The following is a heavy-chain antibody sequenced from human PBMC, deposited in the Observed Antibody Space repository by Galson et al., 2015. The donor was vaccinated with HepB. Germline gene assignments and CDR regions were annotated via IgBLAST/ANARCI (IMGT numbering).Heavy chain of an antibody. CDR3: ARWIQLWFGAFDY. CDR1: GFTFSSYA. J-gene: IGHJ4*02. D-gene: IGHD5-18*01. Sequence: ASGFTFSSYAMSWVRQAPGKGLEWVSAISGSGGSTYYADSVKGRFTISRDNSRNTLYLQMNSLRAEDTAVYYCARWIQLWFGAFDYWGQGTLVTVSS. CDR2: ISGSGGST. V-gene: IGHV3-23*01.